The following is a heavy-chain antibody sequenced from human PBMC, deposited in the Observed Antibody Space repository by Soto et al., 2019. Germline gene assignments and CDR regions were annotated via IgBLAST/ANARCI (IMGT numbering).Heavy chain of an antibody. Sequence: SETLSLTCTVSGGSISSGDYYWSWIRQPPGKGLEWIGYIYYSGSTYYNPSLKSRVTISVDTSKNQFSLKLSSVTAADTAVYYCARVETLGGVHDAFDIWGPGTMVTVSS. CDR1: GGSISSGDYY. CDR2: IYYSGST. CDR3: ARVETLGGVHDAFDI. J-gene: IGHJ3*02. D-gene: IGHD1-26*01. V-gene: IGHV4-30-4*01.